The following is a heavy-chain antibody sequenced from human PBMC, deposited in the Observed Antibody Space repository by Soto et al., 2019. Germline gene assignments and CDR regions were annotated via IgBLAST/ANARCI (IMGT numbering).Heavy chain of an antibody. D-gene: IGHD3-22*01. CDR2: IIPMFGTA. CDR3: AREADYDSSGYYYFY. CDR1: GGTFSRYT. Sequence: QVPLVQSGAEVKKPGSSVKVSCKTSGGTFSRYTISWVRQAPGQGLEWMGGIIPMFGTANYAQKFQGRVTITADESTRTAYMELSSLRSEDTAVYYCAREADYDSSGYYYFYWGQGTLVTVST. V-gene: IGHV1-69*01. J-gene: IGHJ4*02.